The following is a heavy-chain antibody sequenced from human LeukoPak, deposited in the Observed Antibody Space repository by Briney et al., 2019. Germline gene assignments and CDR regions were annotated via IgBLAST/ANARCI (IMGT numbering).Heavy chain of an antibody. CDR2: IYYSGST. D-gene: IGHD2-8*01. CDR3: ARGMVAKTLDY. V-gene: IGHV4-59*01. CDR1: GGSISSYY. J-gene: IGHJ4*02. Sequence: PSETLSLTCTVSGGSISSYYWSWIRQPPGKGLEWIGYIYYSGSTNYNPSLKSRVTISVDTSKNQFSLKLSSVTAADTAVYYCARGMVAKTLDYWGQGTLVTVSS.